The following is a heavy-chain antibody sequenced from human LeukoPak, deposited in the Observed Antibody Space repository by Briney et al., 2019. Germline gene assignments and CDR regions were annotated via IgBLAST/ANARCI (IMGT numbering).Heavy chain of an antibody. D-gene: IGHD6-19*01. CDR3: AKRSAESSGYFDY. CDR2: ITGSGAFT. CDR1: GITFIKYS. Sequence: GGSLRLSCAASGITFIKYSMTWVRQAPGKGLEWVSAITGSGAFTDYADSVKGRFTISRDNSKNTLYLQVNSLRAEDTGVYYCAKRSAESSGYFDYWGQGTLVTVSS. V-gene: IGHV3-23*01. J-gene: IGHJ4*02.